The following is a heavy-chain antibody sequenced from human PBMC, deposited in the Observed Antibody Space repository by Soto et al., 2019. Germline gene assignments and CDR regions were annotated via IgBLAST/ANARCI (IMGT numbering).Heavy chain of an antibody. D-gene: IGHD3-10*01. J-gene: IGHJ4*02. V-gene: IGHV3-23*01. Sequence: EVQLLESGGGLVQPGGSLRLSCAASGFTFNNYAMTWVRQAPGKGLEWVSAISGGGDTTSYADSVKGRFTVSRDGSKNTLYLQMSSLRAEHSALYYCAKGRGGSGSRTPRVDFWGQGTLVTVSS. CDR2: ISGGGDTT. CDR1: GFTFNNYA. CDR3: AKGRGGSGSRTPRVDF.